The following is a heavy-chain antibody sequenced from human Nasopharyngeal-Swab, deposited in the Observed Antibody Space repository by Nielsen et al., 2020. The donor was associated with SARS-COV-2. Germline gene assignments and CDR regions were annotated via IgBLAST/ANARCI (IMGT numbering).Heavy chain of an antibody. J-gene: IGHJ6*02. D-gene: IGHD2-21*01. V-gene: IGHV3-23*01. CDR2: ISGSGDTT. CDR3: AKAPYLRGLDV. Sequence: VRQAPGKGLEWVSIISGSGDTTYYADSVKDRFTISRDNSKNTLYLQTNSLRVEDTAVYYCAKAPYLRGLDVWGQGTTVTVS.